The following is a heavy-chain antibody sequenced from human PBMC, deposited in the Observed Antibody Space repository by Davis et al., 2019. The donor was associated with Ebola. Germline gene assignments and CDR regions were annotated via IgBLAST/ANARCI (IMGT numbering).Heavy chain of an antibody. D-gene: IGHD3-3*01. CDR1: GFTFSSYG. J-gene: IGHJ6*02. CDR3: ARAGGMYYDFWSGYPSYYYYGMDV. V-gene: IGHV3-33*01. Sequence: GESLKISCAASGFTFSSYGMHWVRQAPGKGLEWVAVIWYDGSNKYYADSVKGRFTISRDNSKNTLYLQMNSLRAEDTAVYYCARAGGMYYDFWSGYPSYYYYGMDVWGQGTTVTVSS. CDR2: IWYDGSNK.